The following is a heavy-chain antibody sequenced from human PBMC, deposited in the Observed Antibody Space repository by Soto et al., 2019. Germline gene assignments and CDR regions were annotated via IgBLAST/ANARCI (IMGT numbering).Heavy chain of an antibody. CDR2: ISSSGSVI. CDR1: GFTFRIYG. CDR3: ARNGADYDVSTGYYEYDYHGKDV. D-gene: IGHD3-9*01. J-gene: IGHJ6*02. Sequence: GGSLRLSCAASGFTFRIYGMNWVRQSPGRGLEWVSSISSSGSVIYYTDSVKGRFIISRDNGRNSLFLQMNSLRAEDTAVYYCARNGADYDVSTGYYEYDYHGKDVWGQGTEVTV. V-gene: IGHV3-21*01.